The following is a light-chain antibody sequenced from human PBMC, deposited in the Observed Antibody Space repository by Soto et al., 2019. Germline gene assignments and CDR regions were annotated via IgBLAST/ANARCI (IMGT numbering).Light chain of an antibody. Sequence: DIQMTQSPSSVSAPVGDRVTISCRASQDISQWLAWYQQRPGKAPKLLISAASTLQSGVPSRFSGSGSGTEFTLTIQSLQPDDVATYYCQQASSFPHTFGQGTKLEIQ. V-gene: IGKV1-12*01. CDR2: AAS. J-gene: IGKJ2*01. CDR3: QQASSFPHT. CDR1: QDISQW.